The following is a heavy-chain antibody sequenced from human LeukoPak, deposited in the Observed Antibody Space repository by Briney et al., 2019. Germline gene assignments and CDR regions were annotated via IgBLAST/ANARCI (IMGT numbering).Heavy chain of an antibody. V-gene: IGHV4-59*08. CDR1: GGSISSYY. CDR2: IYYSGST. D-gene: IGHD1-26*01. J-gene: IGHJ4*02. CDR3: ARAYSGSYGTFDY. Sequence: SETLSLTCTVSGGSISSYYWSWIRQPPGKGLEWIGYIYYSGSTNYNPSLKSRVTISVDTSKNQFSLKLSSVTAADTAVYYCARAYSGSYGTFDYWGQGTLVTVSS.